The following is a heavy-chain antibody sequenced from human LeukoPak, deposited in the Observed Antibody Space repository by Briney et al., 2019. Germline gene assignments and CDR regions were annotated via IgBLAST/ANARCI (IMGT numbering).Heavy chain of an antibody. CDR1: GYTFTGYY. CDR2: IIPILGIA. D-gene: IGHD6-6*01. V-gene: IGHV1-69*04. Sequence: GASVKVSCKASGYTFTGYYMHWVRQAPGQGLEWMGRIIPILGIANYAQKFQGRVTITADKSTSTAYMELSRLISDDTAVYYCAREFSSSYHHYNGEGWFDPWGQGTLVTVSS. CDR3: AREFSSSYHHYNGEGWFDP. J-gene: IGHJ5*02.